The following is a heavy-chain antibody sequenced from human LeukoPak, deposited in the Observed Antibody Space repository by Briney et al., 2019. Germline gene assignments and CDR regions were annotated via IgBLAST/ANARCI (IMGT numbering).Heavy chain of an antibody. D-gene: IGHD3-22*01. V-gene: IGHV5-10-1*01. CDR3: VRQPPGVYDTTQSWFDP. CDR1: GYSFPSYW. Sequence: GESLRISCKVSGYSFPSYWITWVRQVPGKGLEWMGRIAPNDSYTNYNPSFEGHVTMSVEKSITTVYLQWSSLKASDTAMYYCVRQPPGVYDTTQSWFDPWGQGTLVTVSS. CDR2: IAPNDSYT. J-gene: IGHJ5*02.